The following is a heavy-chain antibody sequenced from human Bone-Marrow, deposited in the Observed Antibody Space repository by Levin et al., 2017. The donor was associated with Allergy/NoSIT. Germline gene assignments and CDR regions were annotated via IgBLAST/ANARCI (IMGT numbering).Heavy chain of an antibody. CDR2: ISGSGGST. Sequence: PGGSLRLSCAASGFTFSSYAMSWVRQAPGKGLEWVSAISGSGGSTYYADSVKGRFTISRDNSKNTLYLQMNSLRAEDTAVYYCAKARLGFGELFFSILRYFDYWGQGTLVTVSS. V-gene: IGHV3-23*01. J-gene: IGHJ4*02. CDR1: GFTFSSYA. CDR3: AKARLGFGELFFSILRYFDY. D-gene: IGHD3-10*01.